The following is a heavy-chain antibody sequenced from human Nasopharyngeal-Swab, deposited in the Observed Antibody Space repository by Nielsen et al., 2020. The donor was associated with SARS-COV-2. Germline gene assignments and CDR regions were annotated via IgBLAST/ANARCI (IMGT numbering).Heavy chain of an antibody. J-gene: IGHJ4*02. CDR1: GFTFSSYV. D-gene: IGHD1-26*01. Sequence: GESLKISCAASGFTFSSYVMSWVRQAPGKGLEWVSTISGSGGSTYYADSVKGRFTISRDNSKNTLYLQMSSLRAENTAVYYCANRMPTVGATRYYCFDSWGQGTLVTVSS. CDR2: ISGSGGST. CDR3: ANRMPTVGATRYYCFDS. V-gene: IGHV3-23*01.